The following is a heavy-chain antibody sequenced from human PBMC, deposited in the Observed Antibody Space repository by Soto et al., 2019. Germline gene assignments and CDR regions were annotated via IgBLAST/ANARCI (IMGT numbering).Heavy chain of an antibody. CDR1: GGSFSGYY. V-gene: IGHV4-34*01. CDR3: ARGRSWYGMDV. Sequence: QVQLQQWGAGLLKPSETLSLTCAVYGGSFSGYYWSWIRQPPGKGLERIGEINHSGSTNYNPSLKSRVTISVDTSKSQFSLRLSSVTAADTAVYYCARGRSWYGMDVWGQGTTVTVSS. D-gene: IGHD6-13*01. J-gene: IGHJ6*02. CDR2: INHSGST.